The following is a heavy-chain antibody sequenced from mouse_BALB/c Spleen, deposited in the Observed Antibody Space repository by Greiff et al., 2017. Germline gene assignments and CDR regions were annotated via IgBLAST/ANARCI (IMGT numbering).Heavy chain of an antibody. CDR1: GFSLTSYG. D-gene: IGHD2-4*01. CDR2: IWSGGST. J-gene: IGHJ4*01. V-gene: IGHV2-4-1*01. CDR3: ARNGGLRRGYAMDY. Sequence: VKLQQSGPGLVQPSQSLSITCTVSGFSLTSYGVHWVRQSPGKGLEWLGVIWSGGSTDYNAAFISRLSISKDNSKSQVFFKMNSLQADDTAIYYCARNGGLRRGYAMDYWGQGTSVTVSS.